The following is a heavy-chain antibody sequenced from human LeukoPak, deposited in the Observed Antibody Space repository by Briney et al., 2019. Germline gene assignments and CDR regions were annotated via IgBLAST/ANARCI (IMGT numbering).Heavy chain of an antibody. J-gene: IGHJ4*02. CDR3: AKDRLVVAPAAMTSNFDY. V-gene: IGHV3-23*01. Sequence: GGSLRLSCAASGLTFSNYAMSWVRQAPGKGLEWVSYISGSGVSTYYADSVKGRFTISRGNSKNTLYLQMNSLRGEDRAVYYCAKDRLVVAPAAMTSNFDYWGQGTLVTVSS. D-gene: IGHD2-2*01. CDR2: ISGSGVST. CDR1: GLTFSNYA.